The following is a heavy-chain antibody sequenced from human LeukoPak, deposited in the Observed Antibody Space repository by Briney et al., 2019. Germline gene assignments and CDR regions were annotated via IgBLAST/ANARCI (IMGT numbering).Heavy chain of an antibody. CDR3: ARPRYGSGSLDS. V-gene: IGHV4-34*01. CDR2: INHSGST. J-gene: IGHJ4*02. CDR1: GGSFSGHY. Sequence: PAETLSLTCAVYGGSFSGHYWTWIRQPPGMGLEWIGEINHSGSTTYNPSLNTRVTISVDTSKNQISLKLSPVTAADTAVYYCARPRYGSGSLDSWGQGTPVSVSS. D-gene: IGHD3-10*01.